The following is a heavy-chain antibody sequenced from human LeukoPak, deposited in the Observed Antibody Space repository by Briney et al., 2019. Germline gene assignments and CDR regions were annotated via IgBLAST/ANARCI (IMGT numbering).Heavy chain of an antibody. CDR1: GFTFSSYG. D-gene: IGHD4-11*01. J-gene: IGHJ4*02. CDR3: TTWVPYSNYRGVDY. Sequence: GGSLRLSCAASGFTFSSYGMHWVRQAPGKGLEWVAVIWYDGSNKYYADSVKGRFTISRDNSKNTLYLQMNSLRAEDTAVYYCTTWVPYSNYRGVDYWGQGTLVTVSS. V-gene: IGHV3-33*01. CDR2: IWYDGSNK.